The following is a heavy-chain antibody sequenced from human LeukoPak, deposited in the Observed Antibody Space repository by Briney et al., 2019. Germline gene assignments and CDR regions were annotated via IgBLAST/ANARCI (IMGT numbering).Heavy chain of an antibody. V-gene: IGHV3-30*02. CDR3: ARVGVDLWFDP. CDR1: GFTFTNYC. J-gene: IGHJ5*02. Sequence: PGGSLRLSCAASGFTFTNYCIHWVRQAPGKGLEWVAFIRYDGSIKYYADSVKGRFTISRDNSKNTLYLQMNSLRADDTAVYYCARVGVDLWFDPWGQGTLVTVSS. CDR2: IRYDGSIK. D-gene: IGHD3/OR15-3a*01.